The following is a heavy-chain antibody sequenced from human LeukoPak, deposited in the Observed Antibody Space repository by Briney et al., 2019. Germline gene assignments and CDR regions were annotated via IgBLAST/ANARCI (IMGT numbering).Heavy chain of an antibody. CDR3: ATRGYCSGGSCYIAYYGMDV. D-gene: IGHD2-15*01. V-gene: IGHV4-34*01. CDR2: INHSGST. J-gene: IGHJ6*02. Sequence: SETLSLTCAVYGGSVSGYYWSWIRQPPGKGLEWIGEINHSGSTNYNPSLKSRVTISVDTSKNQFSLKLSSVTAADTAVYYCATRGYCSGGSCYIAYYGMDVWGQGTTVTVSS. CDR1: GGSVSGYY.